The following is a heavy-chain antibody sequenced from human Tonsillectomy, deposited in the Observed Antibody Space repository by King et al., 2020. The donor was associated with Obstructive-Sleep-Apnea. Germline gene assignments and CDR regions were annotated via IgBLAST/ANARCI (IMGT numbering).Heavy chain of an antibody. CDR3: ATDPHYYSDGGAFGY. Sequence: VQLVESGGDLVQPGGSLRLSCAASGFTFSDYWMTWVCQAPGKGLEWVALIKRDGSDKYYVDSVRGRFTISKDNAKNSLYLQMNRMRAEDTAVYYCATDPHYYSDGGAFGYWGQGTLVTVSS. D-gene: IGHD3-22*01. V-gene: IGHV3-7*03. CDR1: GFTFSDYW. CDR2: IKRDGSDK. J-gene: IGHJ4*02.